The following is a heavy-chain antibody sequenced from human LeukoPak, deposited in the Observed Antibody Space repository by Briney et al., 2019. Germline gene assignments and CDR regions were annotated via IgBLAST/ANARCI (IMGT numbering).Heavy chain of an antibody. CDR1: GGTFSSYA. V-gene: IGHV1-69*04. Sequence: ASVTVSCKASGGTFSSYAISWVRQAPGQGLEWMGRIIPILGIANYAQKFQGRVTITADKSTSTAYMELSSLRSEDTAVYYCAEDYGGNTGIDPWGQGTLVTVSS. J-gene: IGHJ5*02. CDR3: AEDYGGNTGIDP. D-gene: IGHD4-23*01. CDR2: IIPILGIA.